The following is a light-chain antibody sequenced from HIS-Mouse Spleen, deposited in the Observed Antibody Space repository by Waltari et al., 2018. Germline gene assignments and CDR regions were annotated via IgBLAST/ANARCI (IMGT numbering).Light chain of an antibody. J-gene: IGLJ1*01. CDR3: QVWDSSSDRV. CDR1: NIGLQS. CDR2: DDS. V-gene: IGLV3-21*02. Sequence: SYVLTQPPPVPVPPGPPPRFPCRGTNIGLQSGPGYQQNPGQAPVLVVYDDSDRPSGIPERFSGSNSGNTATLTISRVEAGDEADYYCQVWDSSSDRVFGTGTKVTVL.